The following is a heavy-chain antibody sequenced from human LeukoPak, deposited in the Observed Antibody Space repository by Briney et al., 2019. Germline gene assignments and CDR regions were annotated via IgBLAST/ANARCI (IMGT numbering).Heavy chain of an antibody. CDR3: ARDLYGDSAGDAFDL. J-gene: IGHJ3*01. CDR2: IGTVSNTI. Sequence: PGGSLRLSCAASGFTFSTYSLNWVRQAPGKGLEWVSYIGTVSNTIYYADSVRGRFTVSRDNAKNSLYLQMNSLRAEDTAVYYCARDLYGDSAGDAFDLWGQGTVVTVSS. V-gene: IGHV3-48*04. CDR1: GFTFSTYS. D-gene: IGHD4-17*01.